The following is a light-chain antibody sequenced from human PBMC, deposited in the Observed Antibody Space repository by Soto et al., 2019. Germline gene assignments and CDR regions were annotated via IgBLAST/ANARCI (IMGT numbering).Light chain of an antibody. CDR2: GAS. CDR1: QGIRDD. CDR3: LQDYNYPLS. Sequence: AIQMTQSPSSLSASVGDRVTIACRASQGIRDDLGWYQQKPGKAPKLLIYGASTLQSGVPSRFSGSGSGTDFTLTISSLQPEDFATYYCLQDYNYPLSFGGGTKVEIK. V-gene: IGKV1-6*01. J-gene: IGKJ4*01.